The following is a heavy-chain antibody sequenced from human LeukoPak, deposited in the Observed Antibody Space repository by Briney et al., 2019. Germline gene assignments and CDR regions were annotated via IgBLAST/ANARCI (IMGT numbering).Heavy chain of an antibody. CDR2: IYYSGST. CDR1: GGSISSGDYY. V-gene: IGHV4-30-4*01. Sequence: PSETLSLTCTVSGGSISSGDYYWSWIRQPPGKGLEWIGYIYYSGSTYYNPSLKSRVTISVDTSKNPFSLKLSSVAAADTAVYYCASLRLRGSGMDVWGQGTTVTVSS. CDR3: ASLRLRGSGMDV. D-gene: IGHD4-17*01. J-gene: IGHJ6*02.